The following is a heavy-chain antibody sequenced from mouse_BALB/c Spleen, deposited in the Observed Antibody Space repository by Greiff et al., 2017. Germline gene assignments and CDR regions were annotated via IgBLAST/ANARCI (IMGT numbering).Heavy chain of an antibody. Sequence: EVKLMESGPGLVKPSQTVSLTCTVTGISITTGNYRWSWLRQFPGNKLEWIGYIYYSGTITYNPSLTSRTTITRDTSKNQFFLEMNSLTAEDTATYYCARDDYGSSHWYFDVWGAGTTVTVSS. J-gene: IGHJ1*01. CDR2: IYYSGTI. CDR1: GISITTGNYR. D-gene: IGHD1-1*01. V-gene: IGHV3-5*02. CDR3: ARDDYGSSHWYFDV.